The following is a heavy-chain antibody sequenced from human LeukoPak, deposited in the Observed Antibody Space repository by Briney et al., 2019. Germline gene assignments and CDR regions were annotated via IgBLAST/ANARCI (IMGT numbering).Heavy chain of an antibody. Sequence: SETLSLTCTVSGGSISSGGYYWSWIRQPPGKGLEWIGSIYHSGSTYYNPSLKSRVTISVDTSKNQFSLKLSSVTAADTAVYYCAREVAGIDYWGQGTLVTVSS. CDR1: GGSISSGGYY. CDR2: IYHSGST. CDR3: AREVAGIDY. D-gene: IGHD6-19*01. J-gene: IGHJ4*02. V-gene: IGHV4-39*07.